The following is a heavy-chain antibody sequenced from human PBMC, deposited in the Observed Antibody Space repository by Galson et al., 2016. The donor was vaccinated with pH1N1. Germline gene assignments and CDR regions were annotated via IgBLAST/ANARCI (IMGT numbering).Heavy chain of an antibody. V-gene: IGHV4-30-2*01. CDR2: IYQSGST. D-gene: IGHD2-2*01. CDR1: GGSISSGGYS. J-gene: IGHJ3*02. CDR3: AGYCTSTNCHAGAFDI. Sequence: TLSLTCGVSGGSISSGGYSWGWIRQPPGKGLEWIGYIYQSGSTYYNPSLRSRLTISVDRSKNQFSLKLSSVTAADTAVYYCAGYCTSTNCHAGAFDIWGQGTIVTVSS.